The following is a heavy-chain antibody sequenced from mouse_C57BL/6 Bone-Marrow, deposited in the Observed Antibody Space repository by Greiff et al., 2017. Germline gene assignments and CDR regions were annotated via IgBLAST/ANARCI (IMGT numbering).Heavy chain of an antibody. CDR1: GFTFSDYG. CDR3: ARHSYYYGSRGYAMDY. J-gene: IGHJ4*01. Sequence: EVQLVESGGGLVQPGGSLKLSCAASGFTFSDYGMAWVRQAPRKGPEWVAFLSNLAYSIYYADTVTGRFTISRENAKNTLYLEMSSLRSEDTAMYYCARHSYYYGSRGYAMDYWGQGTSVTVSS. D-gene: IGHD1-1*01. CDR2: LSNLAYSI. V-gene: IGHV5-15*01.